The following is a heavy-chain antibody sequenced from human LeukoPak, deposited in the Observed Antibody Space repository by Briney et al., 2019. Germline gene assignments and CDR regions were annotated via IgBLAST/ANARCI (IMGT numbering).Heavy chain of an antibody. J-gene: IGHJ5*02. CDR2: INHSGST. CDR3: ARAVPSAAGMVRWFDP. V-gene: IGHV4-34*01. CDR1: GGSFSGYY. D-gene: IGHD6-13*01. Sequence: PSETLSLTCAVYGGSFSGYYWSWIRQPPGKGLEWIGEINHSGSTNYNPSLKSRVTISVDTSKNQFSLKLSSVTAADTAVYYCARAVPSAAGMVRWFDPWGQGTLVTVSS.